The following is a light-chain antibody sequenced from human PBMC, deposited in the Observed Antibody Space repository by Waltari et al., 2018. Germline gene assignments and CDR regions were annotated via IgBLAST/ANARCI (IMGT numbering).Light chain of an antibody. CDR1: SNAVGGYTY. J-gene: IGLJ3*02. Sequence: QSALTQPASVSGSPGQSITISCTGTSNAVGGYTYIPWYQQPPGKAPKLMIYDVSNRPSGVSNRFSGSKSGNTASLTISGLQAEDEADYYCSSYTSSLTLVFGGGTKLTVL. V-gene: IGLV2-14*03. CDR3: SSYTSSLTLV. CDR2: DVS.